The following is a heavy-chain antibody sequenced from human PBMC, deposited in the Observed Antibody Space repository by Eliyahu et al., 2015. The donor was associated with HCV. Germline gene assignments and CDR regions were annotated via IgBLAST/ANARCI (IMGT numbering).Heavy chain of an antibody. CDR1: GFTFSSYA. D-gene: IGHD6-19*01. CDR3: ANVIAVAGDGFDY. J-gene: IGHJ4*02. Sequence: EVQLLESGGGLVQPGGSLRLSCAASGFTFSSYAMSWVRQAPGKGLEWVSAISGSGGSTYYADSVKGXFTISRDNSKNTLYLQMNSLRAEDTSVYYCANVIAVAGDGFDYWGQGTLVTVSS. CDR2: ISGSGGST. V-gene: IGHV3-23*01.